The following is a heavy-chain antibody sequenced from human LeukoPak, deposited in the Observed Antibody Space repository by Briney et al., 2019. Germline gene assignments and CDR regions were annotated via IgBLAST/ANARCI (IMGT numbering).Heavy chain of an antibody. J-gene: IGHJ5*02. CDR3: ARRKEWELLGWFDP. V-gene: IGHV4-34*01. D-gene: IGHD1-26*01. Sequence: SETLSLTCAVYGGSFSAYHWSWIRQPPGKGLEWIGEINHSGSTNYKPSLRSRVTISLDTSKNQFSLRLSSVTAANTAVYYGARRKEWELLGWFDPWGQGTLVTVSS. CDR2: INHSGST. CDR1: GGSFSAYH.